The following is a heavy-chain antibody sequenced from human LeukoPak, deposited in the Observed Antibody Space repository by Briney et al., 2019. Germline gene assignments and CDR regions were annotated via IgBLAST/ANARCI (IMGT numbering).Heavy chain of an antibody. CDR2: ISGSGGST. CDR1: GFTFNDYY. CDR3: AKDRGDYTNWFDP. Sequence: PGGSLRLSCAASGFTFNDYYMTWIRQAPGKGLEWDSAISGSGGSTYYADSVKGRCTISRDNSKNMLYLQIKSLRAEDTAVYFCAKDRGDYTNWFDPWGQGKLVTVSS. V-gene: IGHV3-23*01. J-gene: IGHJ5*02. D-gene: IGHD4-17*01.